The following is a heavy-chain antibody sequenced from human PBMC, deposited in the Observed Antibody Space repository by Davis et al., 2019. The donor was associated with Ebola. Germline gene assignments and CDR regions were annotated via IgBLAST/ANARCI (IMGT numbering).Heavy chain of an antibody. J-gene: IGHJ3*02. CDR1: GFTFGDYA. Sequence: SLKISCTASGFTFGDYAMSWFRQAPGKGLEWVGFIRSKAYGGTTEYAASVKGRFTISRHDSKGIAYLQMNSLKTEDTAVYYCTRGSGDFVVVPAAILSRDAFDIWGQGTMVTVSS. D-gene: IGHD2-2*02. CDR2: IRSKAYGGTT. CDR3: TRGSGDFVVVPAAILSRDAFDI. V-gene: IGHV3-49*03.